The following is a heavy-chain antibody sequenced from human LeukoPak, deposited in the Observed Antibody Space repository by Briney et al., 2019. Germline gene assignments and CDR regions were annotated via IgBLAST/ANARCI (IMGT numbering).Heavy chain of an antibody. CDR2: IKSKTDGGTT. CDR3: TTDYNDYYDSGGYYGYFVY. D-gene: IGHD3-22*01. CDR1: GFTLSNAW. V-gene: IGHV3-15*01. Sequence: PGGSLRLSCAASGFTLSNAWMSWVRQAPGKGLEWVGRIKSKTDGGTTDYAAPVKGRFTISRDDSKNTLHLQMNSLKTEDTAVYYCTTDYNDYYDSGGYYGYFVYWGQGTLVTVSS. J-gene: IGHJ4*02.